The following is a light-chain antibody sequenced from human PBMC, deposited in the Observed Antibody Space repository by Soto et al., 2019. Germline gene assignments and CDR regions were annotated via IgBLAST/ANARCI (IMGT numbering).Light chain of an antibody. CDR3: ATWDDSLNGYV. CDR2: DYD. CDR1: SSNIGSNT. V-gene: IGLV1-44*01. J-gene: IGLJ1*01. Sequence: QSVLTQPPSASGTPGQRVPISCSGSSSNIGSNTVSWYQQLPGTAPKLLVYDYDERPSGVPARFSGSKSGTSASLAISGLQSEDEADYYCATWDDSLNGYVLGTGTKLTVL.